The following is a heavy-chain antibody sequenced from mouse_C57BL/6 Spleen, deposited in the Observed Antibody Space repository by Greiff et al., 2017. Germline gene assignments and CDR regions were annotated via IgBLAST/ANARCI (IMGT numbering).Heavy chain of an antibody. CDR2: IWGVGST. CDR3: ASRLGDYDMDY. V-gene: IGHV2-6*01. CDR1: GFSLTSYG. D-gene: IGHD3-1*01. Sequence: VQLVESGPGLVAPSQSLSITCTVSGFSLTSYGVDWVRQSPGKGLEWLGVIWGVGSTNYNSALKSRLSISKDNSKSQVFFNMNSLQTDDTAIYYCASRLGDYDMDYWGQGTSVTVSS. J-gene: IGHJ4*01.